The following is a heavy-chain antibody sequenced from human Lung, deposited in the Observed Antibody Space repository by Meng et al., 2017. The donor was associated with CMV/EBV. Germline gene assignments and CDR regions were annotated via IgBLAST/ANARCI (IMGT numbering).Heavy chain of an antibody. D-gene: IGHD2-15*01. CDR2: MNPNSGNT. V-gene: IGHV1-8*01. CDR1: GYTFTSYD. CDR3: ARGFLAAKSGLRSLTY. Sequence: ASVXVSCKASGYTFTSYDINWVRQATGQGLEWMGWMNPNSGNTGYAQKFQGRVTMTRNTSISTAYMELSSLRSEDTAVYYCARGFLAAKSGLRSLTYWAQGTXVTVSS. J-gene: IGHJ4*02.